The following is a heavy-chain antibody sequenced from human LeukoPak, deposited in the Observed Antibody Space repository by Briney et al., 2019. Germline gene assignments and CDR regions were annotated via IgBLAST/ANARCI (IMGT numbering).Heavy chain of an antibody. D-gene: IGHD1-7*01. J-gene: IGHJ4*02. V-gene: IGHV3-23*01. Sequence: GGSLRLSCAASGFTFSSYAMSWVRQAPGKGLEWVSAISGSGGSTYYADSVKGRFTISRDNSKNTLYLQMNSLRAEDTAVCYCAKLPLELLFFDYWGQGTLVTVSS. CDR2: ISGSGGST. CDR1: GFTFSSYA. CDR3: AKLPLELLFFDY.